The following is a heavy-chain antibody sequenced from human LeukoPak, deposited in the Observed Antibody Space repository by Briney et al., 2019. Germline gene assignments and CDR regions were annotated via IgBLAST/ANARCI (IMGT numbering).Heavy chain of an antibody. CDR1: GYIFTSYD. CDR2: MNPNSGNT. CDR3: ARAPHYYGSGSYYKNWFDP. J-gene: IGHJ5*02. D-gene: IGHD3-10*01. V-gene: IGHV1-8*01. Sequence: ASVKVSCKASGYIFTSYDINWVRQATGQGLEWMGWMNPNSGNTGYAQKFQGRVTMTRNTSISTAYMELSSLRSEDTAVYYCARAPHYYGSGSYYKNWFDPWGQGTLVTVSS.